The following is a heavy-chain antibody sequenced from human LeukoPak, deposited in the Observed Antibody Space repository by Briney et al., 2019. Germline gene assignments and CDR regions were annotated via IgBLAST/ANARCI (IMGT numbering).Heavy chain of an antibody. CDR1: GFTFNSYW. CDR3: ARIYYFGDNNWRYFDN. J-gene: IGHJ4*02. D-gene: IGHD3-10*01. CDR2: IDPDGSEK. V-gene: IGHV3-7*01. Sequence: GGSLRLSCAASGFTFNSYWMSWVRQAPGKGLEWVANIDPDGSEKQYGDSVKGRFTTSRDNAKNSLYLQMNSLRAEDTAIYYCARIYYFGDNNWRYFDNWGQGTLVTASS.